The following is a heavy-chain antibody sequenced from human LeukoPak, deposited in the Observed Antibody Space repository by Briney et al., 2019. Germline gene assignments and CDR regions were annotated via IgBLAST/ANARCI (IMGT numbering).Heavy chain of an antibody. V-gene: IGHV3-7*01. CDR3: ARAPGEGWFDP. J-gene: IGHJ5*02. CDR2: IKRDGSEK. Sequence: GGSLRLSCAASGFTFSSYWMSWVRQAPGKGLEWVASIKRDGSEKYYVDSVKGRFTISRDNAKNSLYLQMNSLRAEDTALYYCARAPGEGWFDPWGQGTLVTVSS. D-gene: IGHD4-17*01. CDR1: GFTFSSYW.